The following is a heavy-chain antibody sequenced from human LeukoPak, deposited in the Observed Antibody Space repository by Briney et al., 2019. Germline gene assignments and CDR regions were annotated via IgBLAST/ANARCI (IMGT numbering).Heavy chain of an antibody. J-gene: IGHJ4*02. CDR3: VIVGGSGSYIAY. CDR1: GYTFTNYG. V-gene: IGHV1-18*04. Sequence: EAAVKVSFKASGYTFTNYGISWVRQPPGQGLDGMGCISAYNGNKNYEQKLQGRVTMTTDTSTSTAYMELRSLISDDTAVYYCVIVGGSGSYIAYWGQGTLVTVSS. CDR2: ISAYNGNK. D-gene: IGHD3-10*01.